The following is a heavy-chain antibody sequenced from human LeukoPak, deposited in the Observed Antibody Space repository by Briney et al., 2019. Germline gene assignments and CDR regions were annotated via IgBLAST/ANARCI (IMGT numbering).Heavy chain of an antibody. D-gene: IGHD3-10*01. CDR2: IYYSGYT. Sequence: SETLSLTCTVSGGSISSSSYYWGWIRQPPGKGLEWIGTIYYSGYTYYNPSLKSRVTISVDTSKNQFSLKLSSVTAADTAVYYCARVLLWFGELSHFDYWGQGTLVTVSS. CDR3: ARVLLWFGELSHFDY. V-gene: IGHV4-39*01. J-gene: IGHJ4*02. CDR1: GGSISSSSYY.